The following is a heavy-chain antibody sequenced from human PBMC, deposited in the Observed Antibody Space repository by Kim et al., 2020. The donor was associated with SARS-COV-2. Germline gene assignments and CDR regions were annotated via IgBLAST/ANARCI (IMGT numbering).Heavy chain of an antibody. CDR2: ISYDGSNK. CDR3: ARGYGDYERGVE. CDR1: GFTFSSYA. Sequence: GGSLRLSCAASGFTFSSYAMHWVRQAPGKGLEWVAVISYDGSNKYYADSVKGRFTISRDNSKNTLYLQMNSLRAEDTAVYYCARGYGDYERGVEWGQGTL. D-gene: IGHD4-17*01. V-gene: IGHV3-30*04. J-gene: IGHJ4*02.